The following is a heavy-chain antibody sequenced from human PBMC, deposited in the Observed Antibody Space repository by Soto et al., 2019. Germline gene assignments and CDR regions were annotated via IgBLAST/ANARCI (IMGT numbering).Heavy chain of an antibody. D-gene: IGHD3-3*01. J-gene: IGHJ6*02. CDR1: GFTLSSYS. CDR3: ARDLGFYGMDV. Sequence: GGSLRLSCAASGFTLSSYSMNWVRQAPGKGLEWVSSISISSSYIYYADSVKGRFTISRDNAKNSLYLQMNSLRAEDTAVYYCARDLGFYGMDVWGQGTTVTVSS. CDR2: ISISSSYI. V-gene: IGHV3-21*01.